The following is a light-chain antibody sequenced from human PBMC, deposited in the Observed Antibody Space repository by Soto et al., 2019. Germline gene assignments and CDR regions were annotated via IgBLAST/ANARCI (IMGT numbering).Light chain of an antibody. Sequence: ESVLTQSPDTLSLCPGERASLSCGASQSVTSNYLAWYQQKPGQAPRLLIFGASIRVKGIPDRFIGSGSGTDFTLTISRLEPEHFAVYYCQHYVTSLTTFGQGTKVDIK. V-gene: IGKV3-20*01. CDR3: QHYVTSLTT. CDR1: QSVTSNY. CDR2: GAS. J-gene: IGKJ1*01.